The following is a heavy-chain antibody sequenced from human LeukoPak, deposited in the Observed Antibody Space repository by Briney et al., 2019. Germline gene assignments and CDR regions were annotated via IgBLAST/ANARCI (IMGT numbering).Heavy chain of an antibody. CDR3: ATRTGYSSGWFDY. J-gene: IGHJ4*02. CDR2: IYYSGST. Sequence: SETLSLTCTVSGGSISSSSYYWGWIRQPPGKGLEWIGSIYYSGSTYYNPSLKSRVTISVDTSKNQFSLKLSSVTAADTAVYYCATRTGYSSGWFDYWGQGTLVTVS. V-gene: IGHV4-39*01. CDR1: GGSISSSSYY. D-gene: IGHD6-19*01.